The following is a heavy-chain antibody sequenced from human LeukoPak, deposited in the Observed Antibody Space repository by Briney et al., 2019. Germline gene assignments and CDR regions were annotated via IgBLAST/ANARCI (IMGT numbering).Heavy chain of an antibody. CDR2: INPNRGNT. CDR1: GYTFTSYD. J-gene: IGHJ4*02. CDR3: ARLSNSGYDPDY. Sequence: ASVKVSCKASGYTFTSYDINWVRQATGQGLEWMGWINPNRGNTGYVQKFQGRVTMTRSTSISTAYMELSSLRSEDTAVYYCARLSNSGYDPDYWGQGTLVTVSS. V-gene: IGHV1-8*02. D-gene: IGHD5-12*01.